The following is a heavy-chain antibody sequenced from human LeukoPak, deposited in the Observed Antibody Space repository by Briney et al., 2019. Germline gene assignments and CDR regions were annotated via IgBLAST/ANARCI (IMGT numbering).Heavy chain of an antibody. V-gene: IGHV3-21*01. J-gene: IGHJ4*02. CDR3: ANSPGGDTAMVDYFDY. Sequence: PSETLSLTCTVSGGSMSSYYWSWIRQPPGKGLEWVSSISSSSSYIYYADSVKGRFTISRDNAKNSLYLQMNSLRAEDTAVYYCANSPGGDTAMVDYFDYWGQGTLVTVSS. CDR2: ISSSSSYI. D-gene: IGHD5-18*01. CDR1: GGSMSSYY.